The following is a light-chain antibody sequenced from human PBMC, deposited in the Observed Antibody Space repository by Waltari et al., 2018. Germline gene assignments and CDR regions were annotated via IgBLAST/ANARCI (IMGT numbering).Light chain of an antibody. J-gene: IGLJ2*01. CDR2: EGS. CDR1: SSDDGSYNL. CDR3: CSYAGSSTLL. Sequence: QSALTQPASVSGSPGQSITVSCTGTSSDDGSYNLVSWYQQHPGKAPKLMIYEGSKRPSGVSNRFSGSKSGNTASLTISGLQAEDEADYYCCSYAGSSTLLFGGGTKVTVL. V-gene: IGLV2-23*01.